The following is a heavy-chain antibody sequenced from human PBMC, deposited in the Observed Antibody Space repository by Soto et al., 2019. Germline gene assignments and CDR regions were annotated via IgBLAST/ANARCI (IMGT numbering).Heavy chain of an antibody. CDR3: ASDKTKFLFGVAGGFDY. J-gene: IGHJ4*02. V-gene: IGHV3-30-3*01. CDR2: ISYDGSNK. CDR1: GFTFSSYA. D-gene: IGHD3-3*01. Sequence: QVQLVESGGGVVQPGRSLRLSCAASGFTFSSYAMHWVRQAPGKGLEWVAVISYDGSNKYYADSVKGRFTISRDNSKNTMYLHMNSLRAEDTAVYYCASDKTKFLFGVAGGFDYWGQGTLVTVSS.